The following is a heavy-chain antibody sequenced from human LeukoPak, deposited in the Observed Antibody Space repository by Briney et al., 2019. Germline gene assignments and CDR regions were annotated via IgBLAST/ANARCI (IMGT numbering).Heavy chain of an antibody. CDR2: IYRSGSA. V-gene: IGHV4/OR15-8*02. CDR1: GDSITSNHW. Sequence: SETLSLTCAVSGDSITSNHWWTWVRQPPGKGLEWIGEIYRSGSANYNPSLESRVTISIDKSKNQFSLKLTSMTAADTAVYYCARPVDIVATLPFDYWGQGTLVTVSS. CDR3: ARPVDIVATLPFDY. J-gene: IGHJ4*02. D-gene: IGHD5-12*01.